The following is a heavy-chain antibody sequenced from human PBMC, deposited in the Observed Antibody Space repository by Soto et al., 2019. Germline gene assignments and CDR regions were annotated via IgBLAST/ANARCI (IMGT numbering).Heavy chain of an antibody. CDR3: ARQTYYDILTGYYKEPNYYYYYGMDV. CDR1: GYTFTSYG. D-gene: IGHD3-9*01. CDR2: ISDYNGNT. J-gene: IGHJ6*02. V-gene: IGHV1-18*01. Sequence: ASVKVSCKASGYTFTSYGISWVRQAPGQGLEWMGWISDYNGNTNYAQKLQGRVTMTTDTSTSTAYMELRSLRSDDTAVYYCARQTYYDILTGYYKEPNYYYYYGMDVWGQGTTVTVSS.